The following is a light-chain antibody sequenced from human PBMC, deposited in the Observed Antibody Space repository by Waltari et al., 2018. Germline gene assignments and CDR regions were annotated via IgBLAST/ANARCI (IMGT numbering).Light chain of an antibody. CDR1: DSNIAINF. Sequence: QSVLTQPPSVSAAPGQKVSISCSGSDSNIAINFVSCYQQLPGSAPKCLIYDNGRRPSGIPDRFSGSKSGTSATLGITGLQTGDEAEYYCGTWDTSLSAGVFGTGTTVTVL. CDR2: DNG. V-gene: IGLV1-51*01. CDR3: GTWDTSLSAGV. J-gene: IGLJ1*01.